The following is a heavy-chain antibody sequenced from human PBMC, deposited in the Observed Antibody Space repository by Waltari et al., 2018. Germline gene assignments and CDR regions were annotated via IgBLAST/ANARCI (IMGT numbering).Heavy chain of an antibody. J-gene: IGHJ4*02. CDR1: GYSFTAYH. Sequence: QVQLVQSGTEVKKPGASVKFSCQAPGYSFTAYHLPWVRQTPGQGLEWLGWINPKNGDTGYAQNFLGRVTMTRDTSINTVYMDLSGLRSDDTAVFYCARDPGPIVGAPDYWGQGTLVTVSS. D-gene: IGHD1-26*01. CDR3: ARDPGPIVGAPDY. V-gene: IGHV1-2*02. CDR2: INPKNGDT.